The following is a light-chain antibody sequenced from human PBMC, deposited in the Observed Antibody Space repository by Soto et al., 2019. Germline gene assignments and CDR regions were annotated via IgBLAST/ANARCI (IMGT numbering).Light chain of an antibody. CDR1: SSDFGAYKY. J-gene: IGLJ1*01. CDR2: GVN. Sequence: QSALTQPPSASASPGQSVSISCTGTSSDFGAYKYVSWYQQHPGKAPKLIIYGVNQRPSGVPDRFSGSRSGNTASLTVSGLQAEDEADYYCSSYVASNNLRVFGTGTKVTVL. CDR3: SSYVASNNLRV. V-gene: IGLV2-8*01.